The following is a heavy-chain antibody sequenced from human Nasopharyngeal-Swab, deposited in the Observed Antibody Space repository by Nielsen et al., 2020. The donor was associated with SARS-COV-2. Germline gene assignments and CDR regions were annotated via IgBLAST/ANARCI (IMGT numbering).Heavy chain of an antibody. Sequence: ASVKVSCKAPGYTFTSYAMHWVRQAPGQRLEWMGWINAGNGNTKYSQKFQGRVTITGDTSASTAYMELSSLRSEDTAVYYCARDRNVLRYFDWLGWFDPWGQGTLVTVSS. J-gene: IGHJ5*02. D-gene: IGHD3-9*01. CDR1: GYTFTSYA. V-gene: IGHV1-3*01. CDR3: ARDRNVLRYFDWLGWFDP. CDR2: INAGNGNT.